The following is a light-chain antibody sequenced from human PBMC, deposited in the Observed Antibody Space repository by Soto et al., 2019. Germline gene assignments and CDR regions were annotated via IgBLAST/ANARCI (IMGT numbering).Light chain of an antibody. CDR2: GAS. Sequence: EVVMTQSPATLSVSPGERATLSCRASQSVSSNLAWYQHKPGQAPTLLIYGASARATGIPARFSGSGSGTEFTLTISSLQSEDFAVYYCQQYNNWRTFGQGTKVDIK. J-gene: IGKJ1*01. V-gene: IGKV3-15*01. CDR3: QQYNNWRT. CDR1: QSVSSN.